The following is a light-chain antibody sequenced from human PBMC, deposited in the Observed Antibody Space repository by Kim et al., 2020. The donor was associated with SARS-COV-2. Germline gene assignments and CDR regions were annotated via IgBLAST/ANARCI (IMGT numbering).Light chain of an antibody. CDR2: GKN. CDR1: SLSSYY. V-gene: IGLV3-19*01. J-gene: IGLJ3*02. Sequence: SSELTQDPAVSVALGQTVRITCQGDSLSSYYASWYQQRPGQAPALVMYGKNQRPSGIPDRFSGSSSGNTASLTITGAQAEDEADYYCNFRDSNSNHLVFGGGTQLTVL. CDR3: NFRDSNSNHLV.